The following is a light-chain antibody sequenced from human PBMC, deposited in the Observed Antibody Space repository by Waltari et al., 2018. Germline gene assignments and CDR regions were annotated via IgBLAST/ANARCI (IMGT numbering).Light chain of an antibody. J-gene: IGLJ1*01. CDR1: DSDVGASAF. Sequence: QSALTQPASVSGSPGQSITISCSGTDSDVGASAFVSWYQQHPGQAPHLIIYEVSQRPSGISNRFSAAKSGNTASLTISGLQAEDEADYYCSSYTTSSAPGVFGTGTRVTVL. V-gene: IGLV2-14*01. CDR3: SSYTTSSAPGV. CDR2: EVS.